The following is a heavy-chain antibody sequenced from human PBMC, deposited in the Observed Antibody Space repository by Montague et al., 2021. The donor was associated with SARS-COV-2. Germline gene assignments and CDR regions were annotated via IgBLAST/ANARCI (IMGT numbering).Heavy chain of an antibody. CDR1: GGSISNSIYY. CDR3: ARPGRGYSYGLDAFEV. Sequence: SETLSLTCTVSGGSISNSIYYWGWIRQPPGKGLEWIGSIYYTGXTXYXXXXKXQVTISMNTSNNQFFLKLTSVTAADTAVYYCARPGRGYSYGLDAFEVWGQGTMVTVSS. J-gene: IGHJ3*01. CDR2: IYYTGXT. V-gene: IGHV4-39*01. D-gene: IGHD5-18*01.